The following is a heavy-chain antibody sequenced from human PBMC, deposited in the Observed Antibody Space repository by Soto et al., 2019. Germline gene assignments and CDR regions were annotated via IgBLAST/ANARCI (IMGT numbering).Heavy chain of an antibody. D-gene: IGHD2-15*01. CDR1: GGSISSSSYY. CDR2: IYYSGST. J-gene: IGHJ3*02. V-gene: IGHV4-39*01. Sequence: SETLSLTCTVSGGSISSSSYYWGWIRQPPGKGLEWIGSIYYSGSTYYNPSLKSRVTISVDTSKNQFSLKLSSVTAADTAVYYCARHIVVVVVAATGAFDIWGQGTMVTVSS. CDR3: ARHIVVVVVAATGAFDI.